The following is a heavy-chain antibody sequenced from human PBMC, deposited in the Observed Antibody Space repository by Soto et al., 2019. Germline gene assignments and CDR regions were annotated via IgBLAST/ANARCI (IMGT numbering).Heavy chain of an antibody. CDR2: IYYSGST. Sequence: SEPLSLTCPVSVGSISSCGYYWSWILQHPVKGLEWIGYIYYSGSTYYNPSLKSRVTISVDTSKNQFSLKLSSVTAADTAVYYCARALKGTAMVKVGADFDYWGQGTLVTVSS. J-gene: IGHJ4*02. CDR1: VGSISSCGYY. D-gene: IGHD5-18*01. V-gene: IGHV4-31*03. CDR3: ARALKGTAMVKVGADFDY.